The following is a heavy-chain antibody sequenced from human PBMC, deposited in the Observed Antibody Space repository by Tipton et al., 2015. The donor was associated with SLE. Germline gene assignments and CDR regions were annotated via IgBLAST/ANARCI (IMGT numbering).Heavy chain of an antibody. Sequence: SLRLSCAASGFTVSSNYMSWVRQAPGKGLEWVSVISAGGSIYYADSVKGRFTISRDNSKNTVSLQMDSLRVEDTAVYYCAHKVLWGQGTLVTVSS. CDR3: AHKVL. CDR2: ISAGGSI. V-gene: IGHV3-53*01. CDR1: GFTVSSNY. J-gene: IGHJ4*02. D-gene: IGHD3-3*01.